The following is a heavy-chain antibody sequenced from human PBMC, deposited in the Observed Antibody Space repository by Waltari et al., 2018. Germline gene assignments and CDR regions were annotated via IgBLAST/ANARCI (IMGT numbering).Heavy chain of an antibody. CDR3: ARIRDDPFYGGSGYSAA. CDR2: ISGGSSYL. Sequence: EVKLVESGGGLVKPGESLRLSCVTSGFTFRGASMNWVRQAPGKGVELVSSISGGSSYLCNAGSVQSRFTISRDNAQNSLYLEMDSLRVEDTAVYHCARIRDDPFYGGSGYSAAWGQGTLVAVSS. D-gene: IGHD6-19*01. J-gene: IGHJ4*02. CDR1: GFTFRGAS. V-gene: IGHV3-21*06.